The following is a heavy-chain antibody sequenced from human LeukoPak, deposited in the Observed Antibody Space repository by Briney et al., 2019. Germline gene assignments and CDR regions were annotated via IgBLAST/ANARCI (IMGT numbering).Heavy chain of an antibody. CDR1: GFTFSSYA. J-gene: IGHJ6*03. V-gene: IGHV3-23*01. CDR3: AKDSKIVGATFRSYHYMDV. D-gene: IGHD1-26*01. CDR2: IRGSGDRT. Sequence: PGGSLRLSCAASGFTFSSYAMGWVRQAPGKGLEWVSAIRGSGDRTHYADSVKGRFTISRDNSKNTLYLQMNSLRAEDTAVYYCAKDSKIVGATFRSYHYMDVWGKGTAVTVSS.